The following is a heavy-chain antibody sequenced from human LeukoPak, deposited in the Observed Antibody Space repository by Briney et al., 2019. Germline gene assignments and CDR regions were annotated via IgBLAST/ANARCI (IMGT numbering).Heavy chain of an antibody. Sequence: GGSLRLSCAASGFTFSSYDMYWVRQAPGEGLEWVAVIWYDESSKYYADSVKGRFTFSRDNSKNTLYLQMNSLRAEDTAVYYCARGPGNTLYYGMDVWGQGTTVTVSS. V-gene: IGHV3-33*01. CDR3: ARGPGNTLYYGMDV. CDR2: IWYDESSK. J-gene: IGHJ6*02. D-gene: IGHD3-10*01. CDR1: GFTFSSYD.